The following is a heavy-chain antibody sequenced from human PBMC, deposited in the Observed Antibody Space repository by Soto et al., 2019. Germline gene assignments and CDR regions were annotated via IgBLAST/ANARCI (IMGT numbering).Heavy chain of an antibody. CDR1: GYTFSDYY. CDR3: ASHYDMWSGYLSPVDY. Sequence: QVQLVESGGDLVKPGGSLRLSCAASGYTFSDYYMSWIRQAPGKGREWISYIDTSATKIYYADSVKGRFTITRDNAKNSLYLEMNSLRDEDTAVYYCASHYDMWSGYLSPVDYWGQGTLVTVSS. J-gene: IGHJ4*02. CDR2: IDTSATKI. D-gene: IGHD3-3*01. V-gene: IGHV3-11*01.